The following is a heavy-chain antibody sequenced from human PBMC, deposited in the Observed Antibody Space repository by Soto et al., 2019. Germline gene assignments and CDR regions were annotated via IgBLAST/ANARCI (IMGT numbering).Heavy chain of an antibody. D-gene: IGHD1-26*01. Sequence: QVKLQQSGPGLVKPSQTLSLTFAISGDSVSINSAAWNCIRKSQSRGLEWLGRTYYRSKWYNDYSVSEKSRITNNQDTSKNHFTLRLNSVTPEDTAVYYCARGESGSYVIWFGPWGKGTLVPVSS. CDR1: GDSVSINSAA. CDR2: TYYRSKWYN. V-gene: IGHV6-1*01. J-gene: IGHJ5*02. CDR3: ARGESGSYVIWFGP.